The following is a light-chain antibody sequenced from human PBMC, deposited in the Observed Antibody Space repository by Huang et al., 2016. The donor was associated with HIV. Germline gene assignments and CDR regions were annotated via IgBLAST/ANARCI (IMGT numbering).Light chain of an antibody. Sequence: EIVMTQSPATVSVSPGARATLSCRASQSVNSNLAWYQQKPGQAPRLLIYGASTRASGIPARFSGSGSGTEFTLTISSLQSEDFAVYYCQQYKDWPPMYTFGQGPSWRSN. V-gene: IGKV3-15*01. CDR3: QQYKDWPPMYT. CDR2: GAS. CDR1: QSVNSN. J-gene: IGKJ2*01.